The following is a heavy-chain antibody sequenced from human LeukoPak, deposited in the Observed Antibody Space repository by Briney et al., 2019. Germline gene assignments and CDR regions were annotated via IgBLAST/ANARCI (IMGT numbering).Heavy chain of an antibody. Sequence: ASVKVSCKASGYTFTRYGISWVRQAPGQGLEWMGWISAYNGNTNYAQKLQGRVTMTTDTSTSTAYMELRSLRSDDTAVYYCARAGVVIIEDPYFDYWGQGTPVTVSS. J-gene: IGHJ4*02. D-gene: IGHD3-3*01. V-gene: IGHV1-18*01. CDR3: ARAGVVIIEDPYFDY. CDR2: ISAYNGNT. CDR1: GYTFTRYG.